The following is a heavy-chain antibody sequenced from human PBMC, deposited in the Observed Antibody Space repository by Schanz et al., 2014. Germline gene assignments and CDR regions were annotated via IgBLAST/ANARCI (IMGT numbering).Heavy chain of an antibody. CDR3: ATRTGGYSSRWYIGGYYYGMDV. J-gene: IGHJ6*02. CDR2: ISYDGSNK. Sequence: QVQLVESGGGVVQPGRSLRLSCAASGFTFSSYGMHWVRQAPGKGLEWVAVISYDGSNKYYADSVKGRFTISRDNSKNTLYLEMNSLRAEDTADYYCATRTGGYSSRWYIGGYYYGMDVWGQGTTVTVSS. CDR1: GFTFSSYG. D-gene: IGHD6-13*01. V-gene: IGHV3-30*03.